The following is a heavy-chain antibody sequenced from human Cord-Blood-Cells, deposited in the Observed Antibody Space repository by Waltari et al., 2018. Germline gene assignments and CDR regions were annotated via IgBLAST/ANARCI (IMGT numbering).Heavy chain of an antibody. CDR1: GGTFSSYA. V-gene: IGHV1-69*01. CDR2: ISPSFGTA. CDR3: ARDHRAAAGLGAFDI. Sequence: QVQLVQSGAEVKKPGSSVKVSCKASGGTFSSYAISWVRQAPGQGLEWVGGISPSFGTANDAQKFPGRVTITADESTSTAYMELSSLRSEDTAVYYCARDHRAAAGLGAFDIWGQGTMVTVSS. D-gene: IGHD6-13*01. J-gene: IGHJ3*02.